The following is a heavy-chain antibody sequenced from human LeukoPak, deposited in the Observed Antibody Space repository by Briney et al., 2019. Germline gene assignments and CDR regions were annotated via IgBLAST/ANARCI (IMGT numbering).Heavy chain of an antibody. J-gene: IGHJ3*02. V-gene: IGHV4-4*07. CDR1: GGSISTFY. CDR3: AREVSPVYYYDSSAYSVFDAFDI. D-gene: IGHD3-22*01. Sequence: SETLSLTCSVSGGSISTFYWSWIRQPAGKGLELIGRIYTSGSSNYNPSLKSRVTILGDESKNQFSLKLSSVTAADTAVYYCAREVSPVYYYDSSAYSVFDAFDIWGQGTMVTVSS. CDR2: IYTSGSS.